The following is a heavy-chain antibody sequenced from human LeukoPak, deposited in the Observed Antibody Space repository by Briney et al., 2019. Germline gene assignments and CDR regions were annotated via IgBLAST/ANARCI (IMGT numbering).Heavy chain of an antibody. Sequence: ASVKVSCKASGYTFTSSDINWVRQATGQGLEWMGWRNPNSGNTGYAQKFQGRVTMTRNTSISTAYMELSSLRSEDTAVYYCARDGYDFWSGYYVNWFDPCGQGTLVTVSS. J-gene: IGHJ5*02. CDR3: ARDGYDFWSGYYVNWFDP. V-gene: IGHV1-8*01. D-gene: IGHD3-3*01. CDR1: GYTFTSSD. CDR2: RNPNSGNT.